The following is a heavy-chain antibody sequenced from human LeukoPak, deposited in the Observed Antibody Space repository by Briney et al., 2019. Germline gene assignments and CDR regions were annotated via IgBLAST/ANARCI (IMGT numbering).Heavy chain of an antibody. Sequence: SQTLSLTCTVSGGSISSGGYYWSWIRQHPGKGLEWIGYIYYSGSTYYNPSLESRVTISVDTSKNQFSLKLSSVTAADTAVYYCARAFSGSYLGINWFDPWGQGTLVTVSS. CDR2: IYYSGST. D-gene: IGHD1-26*01. J-gene: IGHJ5*02. CDR3: ARAFSGSYLGINWFDP. CDR1: GGSISSGGYY. V-gene: IGHV4-31*03.